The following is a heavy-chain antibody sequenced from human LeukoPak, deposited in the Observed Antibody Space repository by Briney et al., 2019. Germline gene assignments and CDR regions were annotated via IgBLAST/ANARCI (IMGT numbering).Heavy chain of an antibody. Sequence: PSETLSLTCAVYGASFRGHYWSWIRQPPGKGLEWIGESNHSGSINYNPLLKNRVIISVDTSKKQFSLKLSSVTAADTAVYYCARTWIQLEFDYWGQGTLVTVSS. CDR2: SNHSGSI. CDR3: ARTWIQLEFDY. CDR1: GASFRGHY. D-gene: IGHD5-18*01. V-gene: IGHV4-34*01. J-gene: IGHJ4*02.